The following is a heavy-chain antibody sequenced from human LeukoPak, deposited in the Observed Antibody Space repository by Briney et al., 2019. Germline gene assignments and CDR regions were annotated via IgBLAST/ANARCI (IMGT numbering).Heavy chain of an antibody. V-gene: IGHV1-8*01. D-gene: IGHD3-10*01. Sequence: ASVKVSCKASGYTFTNFDIMWVRQATGQGLEWMGWVDTNSGGTGYAQKFQGRVSMTRDTSIGTAYMELSSLRSEDTAIYYCARGWGGTIIRGYLDSWGQGTLVSVSS. CDR1: GYTFTNFD. CDR3: ARGWGGTIIRGYLDS. CDR2: VDTNSGGT. J-gene: IGHJ4*02.